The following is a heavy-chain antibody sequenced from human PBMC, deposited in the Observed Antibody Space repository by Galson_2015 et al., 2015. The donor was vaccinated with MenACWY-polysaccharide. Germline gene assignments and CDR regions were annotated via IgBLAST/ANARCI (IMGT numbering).Heavy chain of an antibody. CDR2: IHATGST. J-gene: IGHJ2*01. V-gene: IGHV4-4*07. CDR3: ARRSLDNWYFDL. CDR1: HDSITSSY. D-gene: IGHD1-1*01. Sequence: LSLTCTVSHDSITSSYWSWIRQSAAQGLEYLGRIHATGSTAYDPSFRSRVAMSVDLPRNQLSLRLVSVTASDTAIYYCARRSLDNWYFDLWGRGTLVIVSS.